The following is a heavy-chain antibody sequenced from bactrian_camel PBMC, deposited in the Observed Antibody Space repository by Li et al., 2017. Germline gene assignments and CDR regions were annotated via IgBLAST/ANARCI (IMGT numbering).Heavy chain of an antibody. D-gene: IGHD6*01. CDR1: GDIPKCG. Sequence: VQLVESGGGPVQAGGSLMLSCVYSGDIPKCGMGWYRQAPGKGLEWVSDISSGGGTTNYGDSVKGRFTISRDNAKNMVYLHLNSLKTEDMAMYYCANTVAGSPYYWGQGTQVTVS. CDR3: ANTVAGSPYY. CDR2: ISSGGGTT. V-gene: IGHV3S40*01. J-gene: IGHJ4*01.